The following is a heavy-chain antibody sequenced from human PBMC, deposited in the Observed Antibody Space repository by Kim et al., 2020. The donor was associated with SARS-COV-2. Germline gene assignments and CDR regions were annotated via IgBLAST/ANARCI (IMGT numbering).Heavy chain of an antibody. CDR3: AREVRRGYDLKATRDGPYWYFDL. D-gene: IGHD5-12*01. J-gene: IGHJ2*01. CDR1: GGSISSYY. V-gene: IGHV4-59*01. CDR2: IYYSGST. Sequence: SETLSLTCTVSGGSISSYYWSWIRQPPGKGLEWIGYIYYSGSTNYNPSLKSRVTLSVDTSKNQFSLKLSSVTAADTAVYYCAREVRRGYDLKATRDGPYWYFDLWGRGTLVTVSS.